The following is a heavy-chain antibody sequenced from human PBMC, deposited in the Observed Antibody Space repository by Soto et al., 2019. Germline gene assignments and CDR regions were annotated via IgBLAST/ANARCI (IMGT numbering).Heavy chain of an antibody. CDR1: GFTFSSYG. J-gene: IGHJ4*02. D-gene: IGHD5-12*01. V-gene: IGHV3-33*01. Sequence: GGSLRLSCAASGFTFSSYGMHWVRQAPGKGLEWVAVIWYDGSNKYYADSVKGRFTISRDNSKNTLYLQMNSLRAEDTAVYYCARGGYDDVGLDYWGQGTLVTVSS. CDR3: ARGGYDDVGLDY. CDR2: IWYDGSNK.